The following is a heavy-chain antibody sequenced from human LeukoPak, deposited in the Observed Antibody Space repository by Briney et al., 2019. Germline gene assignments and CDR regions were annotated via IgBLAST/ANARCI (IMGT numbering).Heavy chain of an antibody. Sequence: SETLSLTCAVSGGSIGDSYWWTWVRQPPGKGLEWSGEIYHSGSTNYNPSLKGRVTISLDKSKNQFSLKLNSMTAADTAVYYCARDVPGSGVNLDYWGQGTLVTVSS. D-gene: IGHD3-10*01. CDR3: ARDVPGSGVNLDY. V-gene: IGHV4-4*02. CDR1: GGSIGDSYW. CDR2: IYHSGST. J-gene: IGHJ4*02.